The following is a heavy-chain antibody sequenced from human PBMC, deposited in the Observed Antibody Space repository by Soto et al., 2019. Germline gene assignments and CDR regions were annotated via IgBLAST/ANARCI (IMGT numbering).Heavy chain of an antibody. V-gene: IGHV1-18*01. CDR1: GYTFTTSG. Sequence: QVQLVQSGPEVKKPGASVKVSCEASGYTFTTSGISWVRQAPGQGLEWMGWISTYNGDTNSAQKFQGRVTMTADTSTGTAYMELMSLKSDDTAVYYCARQGSWPYYYYGLDVWCQGTTVTVSS. CDR2: ISTYNGDT. J-gene: IGHJ6*02. CDR3: ARQGSWPYYYYGLDV. D-gene: IGHD1-26*01.